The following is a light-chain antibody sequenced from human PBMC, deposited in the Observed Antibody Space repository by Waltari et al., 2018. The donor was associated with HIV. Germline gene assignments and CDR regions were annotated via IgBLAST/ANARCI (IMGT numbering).Light chain of an antibody. CDR2: GSR. CDR1: SSNIGAGYD. V-gene: IGLV1-40*01. Sequence: QSVLTQAPSVSGAPGQRVTISCTGSSSNIGAGYDVNWYQQHPGTAPHLLIFGSRNRPSGVPDRFSASTSGTSASLAITGLQAEDEADYFCQSYDNSLTGSLFGGGTKLTVL. CDR3: QSYDNSLTGSL. J-gene: IGLJ2*01.